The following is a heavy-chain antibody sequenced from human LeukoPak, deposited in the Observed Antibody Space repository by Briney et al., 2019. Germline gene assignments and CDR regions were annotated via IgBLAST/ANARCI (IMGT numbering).Heavy chain of an antibody. CDR3: ARLLPDRDDRNPGSFYL. D-gene: IGHD5-24*01. V-gene: IGHV4-59*08. CDR2: IDYSGNT. Sequence: SETLSLTCIVSGGSITYYYWNWIRQPPGKGLEWIGYIDYSGNTNYNPSLKSRVTISVDTSKNLFSLNLRSVTAADTAMYYCARLLPDRDDRNPGSFYLWG. J-gene: IGHJ4*01. CDR1: GGSITYYY.